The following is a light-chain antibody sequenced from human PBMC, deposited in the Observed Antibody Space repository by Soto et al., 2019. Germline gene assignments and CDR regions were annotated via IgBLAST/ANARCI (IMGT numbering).Light chain of an antibody. V-gene: IGLV2-14*01. CDR1: SSDVGGYDY. J-gene: IGLJ1*01. CDR2: DVI. Sequence: QSVLTQPASVSESPGQPITISCTGTSSDVGGYDYVSWYQQHPGKAPTLLIYDVINRPSGVSFRFSGSKSGNTASLTISGLQAEDEAEYYCSSYTRSSISVFGTGTKVTVL. CDR3: SSYTRSSISV.